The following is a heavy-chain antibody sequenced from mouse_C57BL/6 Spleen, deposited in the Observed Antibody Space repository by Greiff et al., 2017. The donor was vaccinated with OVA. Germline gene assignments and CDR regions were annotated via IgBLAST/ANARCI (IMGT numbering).Heavy chain of an antibody. CDR2: ISSGGDYT. Sequence: EVQRVESGEGLVKPGGSLKLSCAASGFTFSSYAMSWVRQTPEKRLEWVAYISSGGDYTYYADTVKGRFTISRDNARNTLYLQMSSLKSEDTAMYYCTVDYYGSSFFDYWGQGTTLTVAS. J-gene: IGHJ2*01. CDR1: GFTFSSYA. V-gene: IGHV5-9-1*02. CDR3: TVDYYGSSFFDY. D-gene: IGHD1-1*01.